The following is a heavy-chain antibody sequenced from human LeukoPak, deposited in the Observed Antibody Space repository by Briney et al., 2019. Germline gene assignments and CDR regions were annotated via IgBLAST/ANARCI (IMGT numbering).Heavy chain of an antibody. CDR3: ARVDGSADY. CDR2: VNPNSGNT. V-gene: IGHV1-8*03. CDR1: GYTFTRYD. J-gene: IGHJ4*02. Sequence: ASVKVSCKTSGYTFTRYDINWVRQATGQGLEWMGWVNPNSGNTGYAQKFQGRVTISRDTSISTAYMELSSMRSEDTAVYYCARVDGSADYWGQGTLVTVSS. D-gene: IGHD1-26*01.